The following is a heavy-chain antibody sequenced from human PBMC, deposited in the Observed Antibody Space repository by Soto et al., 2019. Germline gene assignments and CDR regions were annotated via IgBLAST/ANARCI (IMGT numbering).Heavy chain of an antibody. J-gene: IGHJ4*02. CDR1: PGSISSSY. CDR2: VAYSGTT. Sequence: QVQLQESGPGLVKPSETLTLTCTVSPGSISSSYWSWIRQPPGRGLEWIGHVAYSGTTKYSPSLKSRGSISVSTSKRQFSLRLTSVPAADTAVYYCAREAQDYYFDNWGQGLLVTVSS. D-gene: IGHD6-6*01. CDR3: AREAQDYYFDN. V-gene: IGHV4-59*01.